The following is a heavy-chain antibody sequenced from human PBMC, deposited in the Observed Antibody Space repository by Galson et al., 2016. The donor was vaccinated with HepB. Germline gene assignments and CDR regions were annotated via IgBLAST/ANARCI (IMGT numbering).Heavy chain of an antibody. CDR2: ISSGSSYT. J-gene: IGHJ4*02. CDR3: ARGQLGYDILTGYYGPELNGEFDY. Sequence: SLRLSCAASGFSVTDYGMNWIRQAPGKGLEWVSYISSGSSYTNYADSVKGRFTVSRDNAKNSLYLQMNSLRAEDTAVYYCARGQLGYDILTGYYGPELNGEFDYWGQGTLVTVSS. V-gene: IGHV3-11*06. D-gene: IGHD3-9*01. CDR1: GFSVTDYG.